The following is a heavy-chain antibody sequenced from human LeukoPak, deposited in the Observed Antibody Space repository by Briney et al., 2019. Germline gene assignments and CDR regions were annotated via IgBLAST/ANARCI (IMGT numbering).Heavy chain of an antibody. V-gene: IGHV5-51*01. J-gene: IGHJ6*04. CDR1: GYSFTSYW. D-gene: IGHD6-13*01. CDR2: IYPGDSDT. CDR3: ARLPRYSSSQVYYYGMDV. Sequence: GESLKISCKGSGYSFTSYWIGWVRQMPGKGLEGMGSIYPGDSDTRYSPSFQGQVTISADKSISTAYLQWSSLKASDTAMYYCARLPRYSSSQVYYYGMDVWGKGTTVTVSS.